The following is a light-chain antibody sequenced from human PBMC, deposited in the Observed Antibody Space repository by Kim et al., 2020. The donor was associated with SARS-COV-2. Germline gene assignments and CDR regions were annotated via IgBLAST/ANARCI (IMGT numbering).Light chain of an antibody. CDR1: SSNIGSNY. Sequence: GQHVTISCSGRSSNIGSNYVSWYQQFPGTAPNVLISDTNKRPSGIPDRFSGSKSGASATLAITGLQTGDEADYFCGTWDNSLNAVVFGGGTQLTVL. CDR2: DTN. V-gene: IGLV1-51*01. CDR3: GTWDNSLNAVV. J-gene: IGLJ2*01.